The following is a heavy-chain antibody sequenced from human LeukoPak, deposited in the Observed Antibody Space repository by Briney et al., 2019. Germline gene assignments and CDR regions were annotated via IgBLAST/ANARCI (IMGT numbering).Heavy chain of an antibody. Sequence: GGSLRLSCAASGFTFSSYAMHWVRQAPGKGLEWVAVISCDGSNKYYADSVKGRFTISRDNSKNTLYLQMNSLRAEDTAVYYCAGDYIAVAGTGYYYGMDVWGQGTTVTVSS. CDR2: ISCDGSNK. D-gene: IGHD6-19*01. CDR1: GFTFSSYA. V-gene: IGHV3-30-3*01. J-gene: IGHJ6*02. CDR3: AGDYIAVAGTGYYYGMDV.